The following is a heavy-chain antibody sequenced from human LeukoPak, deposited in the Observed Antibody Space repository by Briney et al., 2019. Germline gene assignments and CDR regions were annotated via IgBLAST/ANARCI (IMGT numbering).Heavy chain of an antibody. D-gene: IGHD6-13*01. CDR3: AKSFTSSSSDY. V-gene: IGHV3-23*01. J-gene: IGHJ4*02. Sequence: GGSLRLSRVASGFTFSNYAMSWIRQAPGKGLEWVSSISVGGTTTYYADSVKGRFSISRDNSENTLYLQMNGLRADDTAVYSCAKSFTSSSSDYWGQGTLVTVSS. CDR1: GFTFSNYA. CDR2: ISVGGTTT.